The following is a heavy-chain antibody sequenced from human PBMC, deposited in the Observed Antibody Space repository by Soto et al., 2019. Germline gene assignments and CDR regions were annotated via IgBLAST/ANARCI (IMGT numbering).Heavy chain of an antibody. D-gene: IGHD6-13*01. J-gene: IGHJ4*02. CDR2: ISSSSSYI. CDR3: ARISPDSSSWNDFDY. V-gene: IGHV3-21*01. CDR1: GFTFISYS. Sequence: GGSLRLSCAASGFTFISYSMNWVLQAPGKGLEWVSSISSSSSYIYYADSVKGRFTISRDNAKNSLYLQMNSLRAEDTAVYYCARISPDSSSWNDFDYWGQGTLVTVSS.